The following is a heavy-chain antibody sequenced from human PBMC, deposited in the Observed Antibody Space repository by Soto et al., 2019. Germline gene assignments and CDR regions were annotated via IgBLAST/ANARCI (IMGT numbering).Heavy chain of an antibody. CDR2: ISYDGSNK. D-gene: IGHD3-10*01. J-gene: IGHJ6*02. V-gene: IGHV3-30-3*01. Sequence: GGSLILSCAASGFTFSSYAMHWVRQAPGKGLEWVAVISYDGSNKYYADSVKGRFTISRDNSKNTLYLQMNSLRAEDTAVYYCARDHKFTMGSRGVIITQAYYYGMDVWGQGTTVTVSS. CDR3: ARDHKFTMGSRGVIITQAYYYGMDV. CDR1: GFTFSSYA.